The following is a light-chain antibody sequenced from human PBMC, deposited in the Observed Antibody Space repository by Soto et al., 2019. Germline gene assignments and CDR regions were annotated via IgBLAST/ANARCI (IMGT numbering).Light chain of an antibody. J-gene: IGLJ1*01. V-gene: IGLV2-18*02. Sequence: SLLTQPPSVSGSPGQSVTISCTGTSSDVGSYNRVSWYQQPPGTAPKLMIYEVSNRPSGVPDRFSGSKSGNTASLTISGLQAEDEADYYCSSYTSSSTYVFGTGTKVNVL. CDR2: EVS. CDR3: SSYTSSSTYV. CDR1: SSDVGSYNR.